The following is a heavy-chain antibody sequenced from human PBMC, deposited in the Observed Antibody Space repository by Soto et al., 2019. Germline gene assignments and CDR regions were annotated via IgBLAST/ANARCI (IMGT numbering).Heavy chain of an antibody. CDR1: GFTFSSYA. J-gene: IGHJ6*02. CDR3: ARGSDSSSWYVFDYYYYGMDV. D-gene: IGHD6-13*01. V-gene: IGHV3-30-3*01. CDR2: ISYDGSNK. Sequence: QVQLVESGGGVVQPGRSLRLSCAASGFTFSSYAMHWVRQAPGKGLEWVAVISYDGSNKYYADSVKGRFTISRDNSKNTLYLQMNSLRAEDTAVYYCARGSDSSSWYVFDYYYYGMDVWGQGPTVTVSS.